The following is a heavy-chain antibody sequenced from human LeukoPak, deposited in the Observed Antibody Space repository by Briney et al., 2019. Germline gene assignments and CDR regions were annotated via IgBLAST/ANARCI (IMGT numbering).Heavy chain of an antibody. CDR2: ISGSGGST. CDR3: AKGGNYVWGSYRYYFDY. D-gene: IGHD3-16*02. CDR1: GFTFSSYA. V-gene: IGHV3-23*01. J-gene: IGHJ4*02. Sequence: AGGSLRLSCAASGFTFSSYAMSWVRQAPGKGLEWVSAISGSGGSTYYADSVKGRFTISRDNSKNTLYLQMNSLRAEDTAVYYCAKGGNYVWGSYRYYFDYWGQGTLVTVSS.